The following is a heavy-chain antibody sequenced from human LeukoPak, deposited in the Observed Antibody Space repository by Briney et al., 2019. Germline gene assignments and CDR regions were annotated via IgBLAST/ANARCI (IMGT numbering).Heavy chain of an antibody. D-gene: IGHD6-13*01. Sequence: PGGSLRLSCAASGVTFSSYSMNWVRQAPGKGLEWVSSISSSSSYIYYADSVKGRFTISRDNAKNSLYLQMNSLRAEDTAVYYCARGFEQQLASTDYWGQGTLVTVSS. CDR2: ISSSSSYI. CDR1: GVTFSSYS. CDR3: ARGFEQQLASTDY. J-gene: IGHJ4*02. V-gene: IGHV3-21*01.